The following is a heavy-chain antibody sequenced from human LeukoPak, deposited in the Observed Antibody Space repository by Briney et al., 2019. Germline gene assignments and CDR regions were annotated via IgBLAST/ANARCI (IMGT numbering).Heavy chain of an antibody. CDR2: IGFGDDSA. J-gene: IGHJ5*02. CDR3: AKDPTSVGGRHDWLLDS. CDR1: GFTFNSYA. V-gene: IGHV3-23*01. Sequence: GGSLRLSCAASGFTFNSYAMSWVRQAPGKGLEWVSTIGFGDDSAYYADSVKGRFTISRDNSKNTLYLQMNYLRAEDTAVYYCAKDPTSVGGRHDWLLDSWGQGTLVTVSS. D-gene: IGHD3-9*01.